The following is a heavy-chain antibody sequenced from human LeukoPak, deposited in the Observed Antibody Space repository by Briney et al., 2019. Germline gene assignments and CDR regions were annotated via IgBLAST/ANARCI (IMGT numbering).Heavy chain of an antibody. CDR1: GFTFDDYA. Sequence: GGSLRLSCAASGFTFDDYAMHWVRQAPGKGLEWVSGISWNSGSIGYADSVKGRFTISRDNAKNSLYLQMNSLRAEDTALYYCAKDSTYSSSWLGHWGQGTLVTVSS. CDR2: ISWNSGSI. V-gene: IGHV3-9*01. D-gene: IGHD6-13*01. CDR3: AKDSTYSSSWLGH. J-gene: IGHJ1*01.